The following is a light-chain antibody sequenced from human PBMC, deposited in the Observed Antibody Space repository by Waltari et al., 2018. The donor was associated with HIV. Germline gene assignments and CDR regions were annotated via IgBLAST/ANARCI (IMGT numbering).Light chain of an antibody. CDR2: DVS. Sequence: QSALTQPRSVSGSPGQSVTISCTGTSTDVGAFNHVSWYQQHPGRAPKLMIYDVSQRPSRVPDRFSGSKSGNTASLTISGLQAEDEADYYCCSYAGSYTFYVFGTGTKVTVL. CDR1: STDVGAFNH. J-gene: IGLJ1*01. CDR3: CSYAGSYTFYV. V-gene: IGLV2-11*01.